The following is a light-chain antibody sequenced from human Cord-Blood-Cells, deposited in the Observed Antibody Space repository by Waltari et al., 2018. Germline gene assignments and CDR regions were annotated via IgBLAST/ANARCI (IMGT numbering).Light chain of an antibody. CDR1: SSDVGGYNY. CDR3: SSYTSSSPL. CDR2: EVS. Sequence: QSALTQPASVSGSPGQSITISCTGTSSDVGGYNYVSWYQQHPGKAPKLMIYEVSNRPSGVSNRVSGSKSGNTASLTISGLQAEDEADYYCSSYTSSSPLFGGGTKLTVL. V-gene: IGLV2-14*01. J-gene: IGLJ2*01.